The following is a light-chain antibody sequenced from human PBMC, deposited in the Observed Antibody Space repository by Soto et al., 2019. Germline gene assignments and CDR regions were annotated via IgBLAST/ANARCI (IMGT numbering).Light chain of an antibody. Sequence: QSVLTQSPSASASLGASVKLTCTLSSRHSSYAIAWHQQQPEKGPRYLMKLNSDGSHSKGDGIPDRFSGSSSGAERYLTISSLQSEDEADYYCQTWGTGIPWVFGGGTKLTVL. J-gene: IGLJ3*02. CDR2: LNSDGSH. V-gene: IGLV4-69*01. CDR3: QTWGTGIPWV. CDR1: SRHSSYA.